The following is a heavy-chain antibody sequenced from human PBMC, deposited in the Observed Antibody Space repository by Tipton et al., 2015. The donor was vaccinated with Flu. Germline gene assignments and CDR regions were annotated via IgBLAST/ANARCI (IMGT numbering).Heavy chain of an antibody. CDR2: IYYSGST. D-gene: IGHD6-13*01. J-gene: IGHJ6*02. CDR1: GGSISTSY. Sequence: TLSLTCTVSGGSISTSYWSWIRQPAGKGLEWIGYIYYSGSTNYNPSLKSRVTISVDTSKNRFSLKLSSVTAADTAVYYCARDSAAHYGMDVWGQGTTVTVSS. CDR3: ARDSAAHYGMDV. V-gene: IGHV4-59*08.